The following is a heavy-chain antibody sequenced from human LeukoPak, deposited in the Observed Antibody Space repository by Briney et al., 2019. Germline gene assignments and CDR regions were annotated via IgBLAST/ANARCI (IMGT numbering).Heavy chain of an antibody. CDR1: GYTFTSYD. V-gene: IGHV1-8*01. CDR3: ARGSLLYGSNSGVDY. CDR2: MNPNSGNT. Sequence: ASVKVSCKASGYTFTSYDINWVRQATGQGLERMGWMNPNSGNTGYAQKFQGRVTMTRNTSISTAYMELSSLRSADAAVYYCARGSLLYGSNSGVDYWGQGTLVTLSS. D-gene: IGHD4-23*01. J-gene: IGHJ4*02.